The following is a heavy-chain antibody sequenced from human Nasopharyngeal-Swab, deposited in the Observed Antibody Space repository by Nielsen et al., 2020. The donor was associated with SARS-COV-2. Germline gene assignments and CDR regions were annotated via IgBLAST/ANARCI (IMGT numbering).Heavy chain of an antibody. D-gene: IGHD3-3*01. V-gene: IGHV1-69*13. J-gene: IGHJ6*02. Sequence: SVKVSCKASGGTFSSYAISWVRQAPGQGLEWMGGIIPIFGTANYAQKFQGRVTITVDESTSTAYMELSSLRSEDTAVYYCARDLWRRAARDYYYYGMDVWGQGTTVTVSS. CDR1: GGTFSSYA. CDR2: IIPIFGTA. CDR3: ARDLWRRAARDYYYYGMDV.